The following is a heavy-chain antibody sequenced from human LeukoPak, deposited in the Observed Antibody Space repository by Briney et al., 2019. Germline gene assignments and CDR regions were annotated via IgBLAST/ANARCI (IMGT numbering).Heavy chain of an antibody. J-gene: IGHJ6*03. Sequence: GSLRLSCAASGFTFSSYSMNWVRQPPGKGLEWIGEINHSGSTNYNPSLKSRVTISVDTSKNQFSLKLSSVTAADTAVYYCARLPSSSGYYYLYYYMDVWGKGTTVTVSS. D-gene: IGHD3-22*01. CDR1: GFTFSSYS. CDR2: INHSGST. CDR3: ARLPSSSGYYYLYYYMDV. V-gene: IGHV4-34*01.